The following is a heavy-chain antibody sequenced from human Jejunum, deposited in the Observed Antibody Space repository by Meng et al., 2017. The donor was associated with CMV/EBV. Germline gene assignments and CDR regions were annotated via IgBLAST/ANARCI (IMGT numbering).Heavy chain of an antibody. Sequence: TVSGGPIVSTTYYWGWIRQPPKKGLEWIGSVYYSGSTHYNQSLRSRVTISVDTSKNQFSLTLDSVTAADTAVYYCATNTSGWDFGAWGQGSLVTVSS. CDR3: ATNTSGWDFGA. CDR2: VYYSGST. CDR1: GGPIVSTTYY. J-gene: IGHJ1*01. V-gene: IGHV4-39*01. D-gene: IGHD6-19*01.